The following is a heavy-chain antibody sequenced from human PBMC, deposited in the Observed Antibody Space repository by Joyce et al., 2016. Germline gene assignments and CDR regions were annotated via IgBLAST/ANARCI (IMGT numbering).Heavy chain of an antibody. CDR2: ISSSSSTI. V-gene: IGHV3-48*04. Sequence: EVQLVESGGGLVQPGGSLRLSCAASGFTFSSYSMIWFRQAPGKGLEWVSYISSSSSTIYYADSVKGRFTISRDNAKNSLFLQMNSLRAEHTAVYYCARDLRYGVPSFGMDVWGQGTTVTVSS. CDR3: ARDLRYGVPSFGMDV. CDR1: GFTFSSYS. D-gene: IGHD1-1*01. J-gene: IGHJ6*02.